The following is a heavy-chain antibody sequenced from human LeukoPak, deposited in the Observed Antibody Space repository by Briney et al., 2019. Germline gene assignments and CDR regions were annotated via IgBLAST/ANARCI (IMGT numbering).Heavy chain of an antibody. J-gene: IGHJ4*02. CDR1: GFTLSSYA. Sequence: GGSLRLSCAASGFTLSSYAMHWVRQAPGKGLEWVAVISYDGSNKYYADSVKGRFTISRDNSKNTLYLQMNSLRAEDTAVYYCAREFRKIQLSFDYWGQGTLVTVSS. D-gene: IGHD5-18*01. CDR2: ISYDGSNK. CDR3: AREFRKIQLSFDY. V-gene: IGHV3-30-3*01.